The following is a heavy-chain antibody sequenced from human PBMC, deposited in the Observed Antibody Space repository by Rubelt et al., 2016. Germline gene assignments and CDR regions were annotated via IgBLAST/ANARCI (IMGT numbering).Heavy chain of an antibody. J-gene: IGHJ4*02. CDR1: GYNFTTYW. V-gene: IGHV5-10-1*03. Sequence: EVQLVQSGAEVKKPGESLRISCKGSGYNFTTYWISWVRQTPGKGLEWMGRIDPCDSYINYSRSSQGHVTISADKSISTADLQWSSLKASDTAMYYCGRGNSWYPLWGQGTLVTVSS. CDR3: GRGNSWYPL. CDR2: IDPCDSYI. D-gene: IGHD6-13*01.